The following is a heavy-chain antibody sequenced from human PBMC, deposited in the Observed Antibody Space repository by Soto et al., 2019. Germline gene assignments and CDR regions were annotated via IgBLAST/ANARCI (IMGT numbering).Heavy chain of an antibody. CDR3: ARDITERITIFGVVISGMDV. CDR1: GGTFSSYA. Sequence: GASVKVSCKAYGGTFSSYAISWVRQAPGQRLEWKGGIIPIFGTANYAQKFQGRVTITADESTSTVYLELSSLRSEDTAVYYFARDITERITIFGVVISGMDVWGQGTTVTVSS. CDR2: IIPIFGTA. V-gene: IGHV1-69*13. D-gene: IGHD3-3*01. J-gene: IGHJ6*02.